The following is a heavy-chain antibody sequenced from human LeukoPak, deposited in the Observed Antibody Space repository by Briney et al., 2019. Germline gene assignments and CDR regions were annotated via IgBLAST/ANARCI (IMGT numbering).Heavy chain of an antibody. Sequence: GESLKISCKGSGYSFTSYWIGWVRQMPGKGLEWVGIIYPGDSDTRYSPSFQGQVTISADKSISTAYLQWSSLKASDTAMYYCARHEEGDTAMVPTPFDYWGQGTLVTVSS. CDR2: IYPGDSDT. CDR3: ARHEEGDTAMVPTPFDY. CDR1: GYSFTSYW. D-gene: IGHD5-18*01. J-gene: IGHJ4*02. V-gene: IGHV5-51*01.